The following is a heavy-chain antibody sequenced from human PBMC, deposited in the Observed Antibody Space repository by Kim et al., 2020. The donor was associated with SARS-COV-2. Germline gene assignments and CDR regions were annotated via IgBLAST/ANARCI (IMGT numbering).Heavy chain of an antibody. CDR2: INYSGHT. D-gene: IGHD2-2*02. CDR3: ARGGHFHNTPAY. J-gene: IGHJ4*02. Sequence: SETLSLTCIVSGGSISSYYSGWIRQPPGKGLEWIGYINYSGHTNYNPSLKSRVTISVDTSKNQFSLNLDSVTDADTAVYYFARGGHFHNTPAYWGQGTLVPVSS. CDR1: GGSISSYY. V-gene: IGHV4-59*13.